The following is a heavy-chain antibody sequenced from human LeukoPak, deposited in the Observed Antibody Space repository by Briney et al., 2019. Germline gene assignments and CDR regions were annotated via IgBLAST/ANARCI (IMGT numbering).Heavy chain of an antibody. J-gene: IGHJ2*01. V-gene: IGHV1-69*04. CDR1: GGTFSSYA. Sequence: SVKVSCKASGGTFSSYAISWVRQAPGQGLEWMGRIIPILGIANYAQKFQGRVTITADKSTSTAYMELSRLRSEDTAVYYCARDTVLRYFDWLTPPADWYFDLWGRGTLVTVSS. CDR2: IIPILGIA. D-gene: IGHD3-9*01. CDR3: ARDTVLRYFDWLTPPADWYFDL.